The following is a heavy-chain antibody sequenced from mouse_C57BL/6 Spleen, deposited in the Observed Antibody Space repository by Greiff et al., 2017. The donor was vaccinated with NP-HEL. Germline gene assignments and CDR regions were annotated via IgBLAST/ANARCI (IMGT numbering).Heavy chain of an antibody. CDR2: INYDGSST. D-gene: IGHD2-3*01. CDR3: ARLDDGSQYYFDY. Sequence: EVQLVESEGGLVQPGSSMKLSCTASGFTFSDYYMAWVRQVPEKGLEWVANINYDGSSTYYLDSLKSRFIISRDNAKNILYLQMSSLKSEDTATYYCARLDDGSQYYFDYWGQGTTLTVSS. J-gene: IGHJ2*01. CDR1: GFTFSDYY. V-gene: IGHV5-16*01.